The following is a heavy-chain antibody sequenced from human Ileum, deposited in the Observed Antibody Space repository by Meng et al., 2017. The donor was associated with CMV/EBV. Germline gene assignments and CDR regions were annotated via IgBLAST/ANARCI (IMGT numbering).Heavy chain of an antibody. CDR3: ARDGWASTVTKSDDAFDI. CDR2: LYAGGTT. D-gene: IGHD4-17*01. J-gene: IGHJ3*02. V-gene: IGHV3-66*02. CDR1: GFTFSSYS. Sequence: GESLKISCAASGFTFSSYSMNWVRQAPGKGLEWISVLYAGGTTYYADSVKGRFTVSRDNSNNTLFLQMDSLRVEDTAVYYCARDGWASTVTKSDDAFDIWGQGTMVTVSS.